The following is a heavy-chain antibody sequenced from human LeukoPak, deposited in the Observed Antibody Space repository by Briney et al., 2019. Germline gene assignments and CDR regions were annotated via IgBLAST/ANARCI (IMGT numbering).Heavy chain of an antibody. CDR3: ARGARVGYSSGWSIDY. CDR2: INHSGST. CDR1: GGSFSGYY. D-gene: IGHD6-19*01. J-gene: IGHJ4*02. V-gene: IGHV4-34*01. Sequence: SETLSLTCAVHGGSFSGYYWSWIRQPPGKGLEWIGEINHSGSTNYNPSLKSRVTISADTSKNQFSLKLKSVTAADTAVYHCARGARVGYSSGWSIDYWGQGALVTVSS.